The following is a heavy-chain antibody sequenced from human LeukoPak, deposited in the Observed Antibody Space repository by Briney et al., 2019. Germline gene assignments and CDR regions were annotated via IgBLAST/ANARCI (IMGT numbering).Heavy chain of an antibody. J-gene: IGHJ5*02. CDR2: IFYTGAT. D-gene: IGHD3-9*01. V-gene: IGHV4-31*03. Sequence: SQTLSLTCTVSGGSITSGGYYWSWIRQYPGKRLEWIGYIFYTGATHYNPSLKSRVLISMDMSKNQFSLKLGSVTAADTAVYYCASSRSAYDFLTGYSSDTNWFDPWGQGTLVTVSS. CDR3: ASSRSAYDFLTGYSSDTNWFDP. CDR1: GGSITSGGYY.